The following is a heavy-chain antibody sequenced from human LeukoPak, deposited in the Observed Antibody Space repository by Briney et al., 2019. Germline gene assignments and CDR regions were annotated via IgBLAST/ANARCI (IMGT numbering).Heavy chain of an antibody. V-gene: IGHV3-23*01. CDR1: GSTFSTYG. J-gene: IGHJ4*02. CDR3: AKDRCGAFCGGD. Sequence: GGSLRLSCAASGSTFSTYGMSWVRQAPGKGLEWVSSISGSGYTIDYADSVKGRFTISRDNSKNTLYLQLNSLRAEDTALYFCAKDRCGAFCGGDWGQGTLVTVSS. CDR2: ISGSGYTI. D-gene: IGHD2-21*01.